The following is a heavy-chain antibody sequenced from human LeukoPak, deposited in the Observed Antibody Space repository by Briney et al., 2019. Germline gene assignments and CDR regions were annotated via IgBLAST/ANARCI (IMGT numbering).Heavy chain of an antibody. D-gene: IGHD2-15*01. J-gene: IGHJ6*02. CDR2: ISAYNGNT. Sequence: ASVKVSCKASGYTFNSFGISWVRQAPGQGVEWMGWISAYNGNTHHSEKLQGRLTMTTDTPTSTAYMELRSLRSDDTAIYYCARDTVMMVGEYYYGKDVWGQGTTVTVSS. CDR1: GYTFNSFG. CDR3: ARDTVMMVGEYYYGKDV. V-gene: IGHV1-18*01.